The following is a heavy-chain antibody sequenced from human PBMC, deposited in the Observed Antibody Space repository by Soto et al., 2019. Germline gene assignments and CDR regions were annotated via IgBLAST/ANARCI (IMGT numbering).Heavy chain of an antibody. J-gene: IGHJ5*02. CDR3: ARPQVPAALLGWFDR. CDR1: GGSISSYY. V-gene: IGHV4-59*01. Sequence: PYVTLSLTCTVCGGSISSYYRSWIRQPPGKGLEWIGYTYYRGSTNYHPPLKSRDTISVDTSKNQIFLKLSSVTAADTAVYYCARPQVPAALLGWFDRRGQGTLVTVS. D-gene: IGHD2-2*01. CDR2: TYYRGST.